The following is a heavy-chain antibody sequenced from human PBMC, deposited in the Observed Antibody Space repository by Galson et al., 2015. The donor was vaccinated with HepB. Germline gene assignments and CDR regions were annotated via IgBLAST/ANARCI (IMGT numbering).Heavy chain of an antibody. CDR1: GYTLTSYG. D-gene: IGHD3-10*01. V-gene: IGHV1-18*04. Sequence: SVKVSCKASGYTLTSYGISWVRQAPGQGLEWMGWISTYNGNTNYAQKLQDRITMTTDTSTSAAYMELRSLRSDDTAVYYCARFRYGSGRPDSWGLGTLVTVSS. CDR2: ISTYNGNT. J-gene: IGHJ4*02. CDR3: ARFRYGSGRPDS.